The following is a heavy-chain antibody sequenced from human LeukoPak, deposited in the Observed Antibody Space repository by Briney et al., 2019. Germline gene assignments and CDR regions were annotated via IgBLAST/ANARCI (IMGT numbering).Heavy chain of an antibody. V-gene: IGHV1-18*01. CDR3: ASSYCSGGSCPGDFDY. CDR2: IIGYDGNT. CDR1: GYTFSSDG. D-gene: IGHD2-15*01. Sequence: ASVKGSCKASGYTFSSDGSSWGGRAPRQGGEGMGWIIGYDGNTDYAQKLQGRVTMTTHTSTSTAYMELRSLRPDDTAVSDCASSYCSGGSCPGDFDYWGQGTLVTVSS. J-gene: IGHJ4*02.